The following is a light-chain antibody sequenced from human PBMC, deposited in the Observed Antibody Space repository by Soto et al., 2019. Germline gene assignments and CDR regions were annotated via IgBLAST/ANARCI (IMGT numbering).Light chain of an antibody. Sequence: EIVLTQPPATLAGSPGATVTFSCRASQSLSGNFAGYQQPPGQATRLLIFRASTRATSVPARFSGSGSGTEFTLTSSSLQSKDFAVYYCQQYFNSPRTCGQGTKWDIK. V-gene: IGKV3-15*01. CDR1: QSLSGN. CDR3: QQYFNSPRT. CDR2: RAS. J-gene: IGKJ1*01.